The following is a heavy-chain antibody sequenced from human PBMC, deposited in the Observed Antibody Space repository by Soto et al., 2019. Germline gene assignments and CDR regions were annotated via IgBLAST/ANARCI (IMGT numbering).Heavy chain of an antibody. CDR3: ARDPDSSSWSPYYFDY. V-gene: IGHV3-30-3*01. J-gene: IGHJ4*02. D-gene: IGHD6-13*01. CDR2: ISYDGSNK. CDR1: GFTFSSYA. Sequence: QVQLVESGGGVVQPGRSLRLSCAASGFTFSSYAMHWVRQAPGKGLEWVAVISYDGSNKYYADSVKGRFTISRDNSKNTLYLQMNSLRAEDTAVYYCARDPDSSSWSPYYFDYWGQGTLVTVSS.